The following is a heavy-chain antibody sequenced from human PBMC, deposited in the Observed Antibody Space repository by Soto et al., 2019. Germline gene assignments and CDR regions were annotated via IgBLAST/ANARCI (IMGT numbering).Heavy chain of an antibody. V-gene: IGHV3-23*01. CDR3: ARGPSSLTRFDY. J-gene: IGHJ4*02. CDR2: IXXSXGXX. Sequence: PGGSLRLSCAASGFTFSSYAISWVRQAPGKGLXWVXAIXXSXGXXXYXXSVKGRFTIGRDNSKNTLYLQMNSLRAEDTAVYYCARGPSSLTRFDYWGQGTLVTVSS. D-gene: IGHD2-2*01. CDR1: GFTFSSYA.